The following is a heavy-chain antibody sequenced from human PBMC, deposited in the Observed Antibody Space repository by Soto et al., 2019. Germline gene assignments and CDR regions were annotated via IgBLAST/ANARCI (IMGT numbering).Heavy chain of an antibody. J-gene: IGHJ5*02. V-gene: IGHV3-48*01. Sequence: EVQLVESGGGLVQPGGSLRLSCAASGFTFSSYSMNWVRQAPGKGLESVPYTSSSSSTIYYADSVKGRFTISRDNAKNSLYLQMNSLRAEDTAVYYCARGAYLNWFDPWGQGTLVTVSS. CDR3: ARGAYLNWFDP. CDR2: TSSSSSTI. CDR1: GFTFSSYS.